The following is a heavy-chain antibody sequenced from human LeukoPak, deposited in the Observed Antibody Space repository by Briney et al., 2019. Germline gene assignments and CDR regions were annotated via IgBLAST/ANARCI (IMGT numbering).Heavy chain of an antibody. V-gene: IGHV3-23*01. J-gene: IGHJ6*02. CDR2: MSGRGVST. CDR3: AKEDIVVVPAATNYYYYGMDV. D-gene: IGHD2-2*01. CDR1: GFTFTNYA. Sequence: GGSLRLSCAASGFTFTNYAMSWVRQAPGKGLEWVSGMSGRGVSTYYADSVKGRFTVSSDNSKNTLYLQMNSLRAEDTAIYYCAKEDIVVVPAATNYYYYGMDVWGQGTTVTVSS.